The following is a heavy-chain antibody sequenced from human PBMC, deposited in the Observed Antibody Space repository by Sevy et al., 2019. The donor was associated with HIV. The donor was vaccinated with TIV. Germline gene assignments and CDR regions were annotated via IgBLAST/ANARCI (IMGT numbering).Heavy chain of an antibody. Sequence: GGSLRLSCAASGFTFSSYAMSWVRRAPGKGLEWVSAIRGSGYLTHYTDSVKGRFTISRDNAKNTLYLQMNSLRAEDRAVYYCAKEEGGYYYDSSGLFDYWGQGTLVTVSS. CDR3: AKEEGGYYYDSSGLFDY. V-gene: IGHV3-23*01. CDR1: GFTFSSYA. J-gene: IGHJ4*02. D-gene: IGHD3-22*01. CDR2: IRGSGYLT.